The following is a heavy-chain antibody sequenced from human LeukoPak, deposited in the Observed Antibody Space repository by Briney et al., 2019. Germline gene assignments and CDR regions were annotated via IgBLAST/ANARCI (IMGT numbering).Heavy chain of an antibody. J-gene: IGHJ4*02. D-gene: IGHD2-15*01. Sequence: RSETLSLTCTVSGGSISSGGYYWSWIRQHPGKGLEWIGSVYYSGSTNYSPSLQGRVIISLDTSRNQFSLKLSSVTAADTAVYSWGGGKNAPLLDYGGRGALVTVS. CDR1: GGSISSGGYY. CDR2: VYYSGST. V-gene: IGHV4-31*03. CDR3: GGGKNAPLLDY.